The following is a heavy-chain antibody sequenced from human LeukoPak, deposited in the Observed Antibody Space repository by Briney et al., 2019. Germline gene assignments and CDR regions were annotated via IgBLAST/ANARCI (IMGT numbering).Heavy chain of an antibody. CDR3: ARQCAISNLGAFYFDY. Sequence: ASQTLSLTCTVSGGSISSSSYYWGWIRQPPGKGLEWIGSIYYSGSTYYNPSLKSRVTISVDTSKNQFSLKLSSVTAADTAVYYCARQCAISNLGAFYFDYWGQGTLVTVSS. D-gene: IGHD3-16*01. V-gene: IGHV4-39*01. J-gene: IGHJ4*02. CDR1: GGSISSSSYY. CDR2: IYYSGST.